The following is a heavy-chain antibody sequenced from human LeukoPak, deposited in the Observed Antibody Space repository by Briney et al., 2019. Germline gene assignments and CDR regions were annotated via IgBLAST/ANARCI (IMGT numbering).Heavy chain of an antibody. V-gene: IGHV1-18*04. D-gene: IGHD1-26*01. CDR2: ISAYNGNT. Sequence: ASVKVSCKASGYTFTSYGISWVRQAPGQGLEWMGWISAYNGNTNYAQKLQGRVTMTTDTSTSTAYMELRSLRSDDTAVYYCARDVGIVVRGAFDYWGQGTLVTVSS. J-gene: IGHJ4*02. CDR1: GYTFTSYG. CDR3: ARDVGIVVRGAFDY.